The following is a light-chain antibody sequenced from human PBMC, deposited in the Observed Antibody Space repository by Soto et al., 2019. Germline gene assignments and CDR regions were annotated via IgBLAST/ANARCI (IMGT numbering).Light chain of an antibody. CDR3: QQRFNSWT. J-gene: IGKJ1*01. CDR2: DAS. CDR1: QSVSSF. V-gene: IGKV3-11*01. Sequence: EIVLTQSPATLSLSPGESATLSCRASQSVSSFLAWYQQRPGQAPRLLIYDASNRATGIPARFSGSGSGTDFTLTISSLEPEDFAVYYCQQRFNSWTFGQGTKVEIK.